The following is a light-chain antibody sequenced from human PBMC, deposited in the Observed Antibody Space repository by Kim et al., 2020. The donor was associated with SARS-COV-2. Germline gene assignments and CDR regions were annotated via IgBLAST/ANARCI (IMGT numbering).Light chain of an antibody. CDR2: EIT. V-gene: IGLV2-8*01. Sequence: PGQSVTISCSGTSPDFITYNYVSWYQQHPGKAPKLIIYEITKRPSGVPDRFSGSKSGDTASLTVSGLQAEDEADYYCTSHANDNYVFGTGTKVTVL. J-gene: IGLJ1*01. CDR3: TSHANDNYV. CDR1: SPDFITYNY.